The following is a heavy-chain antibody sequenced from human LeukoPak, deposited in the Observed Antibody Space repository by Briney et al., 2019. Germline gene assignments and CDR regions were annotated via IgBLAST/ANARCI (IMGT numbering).Heavy chain of an antibody. V-gene: IGHV3-7*01. D-gene: IGHD6-19*01. Sequence: GGSLRLSCAASGFTFSSYWMSWVRQAPGKGLECVANIKEDGSEKNYVDSVKGRFTISRDNAKNSLYVQMNSLRAEDTAVYYCAKAVAARWLDPWGQGTLVIVSS. CDR3: AKAVAARWLDP. CDR2: IKEDGSEK. CDR1: GFTFSSYW. J-gene: IGHJ5*02.